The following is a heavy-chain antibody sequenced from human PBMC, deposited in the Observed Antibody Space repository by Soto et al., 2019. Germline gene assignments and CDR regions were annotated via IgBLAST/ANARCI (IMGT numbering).Heavy chain of an antibody. CDR2: IYSGGYT. CDR1: GFTVSNNY. CDR3: GAPPGGGGY. J-gene: IGHJ4*02. D-gene: IGHD3-16*01. Sequence: EVQLVESGGGLIQPGGSLRLSCAVSGFTVSNNYMSWVRQAPGKGLEGVSVIYSGGYTAYGDSVKGRFTISRDNSKNTLFPKRKCVGAADPAVVSWGAPPGGGGYWGQGTLVTVSS. V-gene: IGHV3-53*01.